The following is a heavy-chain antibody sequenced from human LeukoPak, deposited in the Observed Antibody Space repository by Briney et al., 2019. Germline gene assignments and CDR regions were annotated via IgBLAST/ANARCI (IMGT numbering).Heavy chain of an antibody. J-gene: IGHJ3*01. Sequence: SQTLSLTCAISGDSVSSNSAAWNWIRQSPSRGLQWLGRAYYRSKWYNDYAVSLKSRITINPDTSKNQFSLQLNSVTPEDTAVYYCARERETTLVLDAFDVWGQGTTVTVSS. CDR1: GDSVSSNSAA. V-gene: IGHV6-1*01. CDR3: ARERETTLVLDAFDV. CDR2: AYYRSKWYN. D-gene: IGHD4-11*01.